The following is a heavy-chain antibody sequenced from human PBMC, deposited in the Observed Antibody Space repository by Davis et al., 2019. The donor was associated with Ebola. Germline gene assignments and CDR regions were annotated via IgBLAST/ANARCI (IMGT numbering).Heavy chain of an antibody. D-gene: IGHD6-19*01. CDR2: ISWNSGSI. Sequence: SLKISCAASGFTFDDYAMHWVRQAPGKGLEWVSGISWNSGSIGYADSVKGRFTISRDNAKNSLYLQMNSLRAEDTALYYCAKDGSSGWHYFDYWGQGTLVTVSS. CDR3: AKDGSSGWHYFDY. CDR1: GFTFDDYA. J-gene: IGHJ4*02. V-gene: IGHV3-9*01.